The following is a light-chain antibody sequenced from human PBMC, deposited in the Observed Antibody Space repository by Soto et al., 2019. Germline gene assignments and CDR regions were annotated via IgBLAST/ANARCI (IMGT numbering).Light chain of an antibody. CDR1: QNINAW. J-gene: IGKJ1*01. CDR3: QHYNSYSEA. V-gene: IGKV1-5*01. Sequence: GDRITITCLASQNINAWLAWYQQKPGRAPKVLIYDASSLESGVPSRFSGSGSGTEFTLTISSLQPDDFATYYCQHYNSYSEAFGQGTKVDIK. CDR2: DAS.